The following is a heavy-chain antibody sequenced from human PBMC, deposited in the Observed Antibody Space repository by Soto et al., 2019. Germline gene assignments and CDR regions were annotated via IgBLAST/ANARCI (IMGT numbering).Heavy chain of an antibody. CDR3: ASHFTGVLVLGASPPGGDNYGWDV. V-gene: IGHV1-69*02. D-gene: IGHD2-15*01. CDR1: GGTFSRYT. J-gene: IGHJ6*02. CDR2: IIPILDIP. Sequence: QVQLVQSGAEVKKPGSAVKVSWKASGGTFSRYTISWVRQAPGQGLEWMGRIIPILDIPNYAQNFQGRVTITADKSTSTAYMELRSLISDDTAVYYCASHFTGVLVLGASPPGGDNYGWDVWGQGTTVTVSS.